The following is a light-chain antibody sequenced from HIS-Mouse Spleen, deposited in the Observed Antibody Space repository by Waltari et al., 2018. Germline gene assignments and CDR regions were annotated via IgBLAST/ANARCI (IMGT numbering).Light chain of an antibody. CDR1: QSVSSSY. Sequence: EIVLTQSPGTLSLSPGERATLSCRASQSVSSSYLAWYQQKPGQAPRLLIYGASSRATGIPDRFSGSASGTDFTLTISRLEPEDFAVYYCQQYGSSPPWPFGQGTKVEIK. V-gene: IGKV3-20*01. J-gene: IGKJ1*01. CDR3: QQYGSSPPWP. CDR2: GAS.